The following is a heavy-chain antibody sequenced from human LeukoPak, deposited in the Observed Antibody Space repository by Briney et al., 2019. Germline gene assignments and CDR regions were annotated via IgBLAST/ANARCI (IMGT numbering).Heavy chain of an antibody. CDR1: GFTFRDYY. CDR2: IYSGGST. D-gene: IGHD1-26*01. Sequence: GRSLRLSCAASGFTFRDYYMSWVRQAPGKGLEWVSVIYSGGSTYYADSVKGRFTISRDNSKNTLYLQMNSLRAEDTAVYYCARVGANAFSFDYWGQGTLVTVSS. V-gene: IGHV3-66*01. J-gene: IGHJ4*02. CDR3: ARVGANAFSFDY.